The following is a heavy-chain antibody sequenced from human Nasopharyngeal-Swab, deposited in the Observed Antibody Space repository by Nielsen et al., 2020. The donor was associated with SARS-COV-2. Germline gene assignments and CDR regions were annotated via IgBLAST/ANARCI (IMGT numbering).Heavy chain of an antibody. D-gene: IGHD3-9*01. CDR2: ISSSSSYI. J-gene: IGHJ4*02. V-gene: IGHV3-21*01. CDR3: ARDNRDILTGYYYFDY. Sequence: GGSLRLSCAASGFTFSSYSMNWVRQAPGKGLEWVSSISSSSSYIYYADSVKGRFTISRDNAKNALYLQMSSLRTEDTAVYYCARDNRDILTGYYYFDYWGQGTLVTVSS. CDR1: GFTFSSYS.